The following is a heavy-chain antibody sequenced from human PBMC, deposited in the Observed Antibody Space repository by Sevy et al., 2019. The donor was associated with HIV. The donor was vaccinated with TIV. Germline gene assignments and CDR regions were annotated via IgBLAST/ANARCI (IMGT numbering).Heavy chain of an antibody. V-gene: IGHV3-72*01. D-gene: IGHD6-13*01. Sequence: GGSLRLSCAASGFILSDHYMDWVRQAPGKGLEWVGRTRNRANGYTTEYAASVKGRFTISRDYSKNTLYLQMNGLKSYYTAVYYCTRDVSAALDYWGQGTLVTVSS. J-gene: IGHJ4*02. CDR1: GFILSDHY. CDR2: TRNRANGYTT. CDR3: TRDVSAALDY.